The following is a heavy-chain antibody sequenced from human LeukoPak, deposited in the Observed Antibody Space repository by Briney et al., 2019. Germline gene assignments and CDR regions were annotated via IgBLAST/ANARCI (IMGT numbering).Heavy chain of an antibody. Sequence: GGSLRLSCAASGFTFSSYSMNWVRQAPGKGLEWVSSISSSSSYIYYADSVKGRFTISRDNAKNSLYLQMNSLRAEDTAVYYCARQRTIVVVPAAIGPRGYYYGMDVWGQGTTVTVSS. V-gene: IGHV3-21*01. CDR3: ARQRTIVVVPAAIGPRGYYYGMDV. CDR1: GFTFSSYS. CDR2: ISSSSSYI. D-gene: IGHD2-2*02. J-gene: IGHJ6*02.